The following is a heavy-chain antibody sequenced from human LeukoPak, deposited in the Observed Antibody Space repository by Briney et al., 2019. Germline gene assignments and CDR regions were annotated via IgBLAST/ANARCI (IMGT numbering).Heavy chain of an antibody. Sequence: SETLSLTCTASGGSISSSSYYWGWVRQPPGKGLEWIGSIYYSGSTYYNPSLKSRVTISVDTSKNQFSLKLSSVTAADTAVYYCARLSRPAAALDYWGQGTLVTVSS. CDR3: ARLSRPAAALDY. CDR1: GGSISSSSYY. CDR2: IYYSGST. V-gene: IGHV4-39*01. D-gene: IGHD6-13*01. J-gene: IGHJ4*02.